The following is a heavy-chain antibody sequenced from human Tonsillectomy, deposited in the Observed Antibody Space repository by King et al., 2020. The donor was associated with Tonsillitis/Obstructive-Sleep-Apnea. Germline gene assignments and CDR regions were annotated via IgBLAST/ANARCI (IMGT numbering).Heavy chain of an antibody. CDR1: GGSFSGYY. D-gene: IGHD6-19*01. J-gene: IGHJ5*02. CDR2: INHSGST. V-gene: IGHV4-34*01. CDR3: ARVGSSGGLYEGGWFDP. Sequence: VQLQQWGAGLLKPSEPLSLTCAVYGGSFSGYYWSWIRQPPGKGLEWIGEINHSGSTNYNPSLKSRVNISVDTSKNQFSLKLSSVTAADTAVYHCARVGSSGGLYEGGWFDPWGQGTLVSVSS.